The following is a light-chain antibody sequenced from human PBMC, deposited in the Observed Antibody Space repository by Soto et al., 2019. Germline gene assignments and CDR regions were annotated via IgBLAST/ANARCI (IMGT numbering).Light chain of an antibody. J-gene: IGLJ2*01. CDR3: SSYTSSSVV. V-gene: IGLV2-14*01. CDR2: EVS. CDR1: SSDVGGYNF. Sequence: QSALTLPASVSGSPGQSITISCTGTSSDVGGYNFVSWYQQHPGKAPKLMIYEVSNRPSGVSNRFSGSKSGNTASLTISGVQAEDEADYYCSSYTSSSVVFGGGTKLTVL.